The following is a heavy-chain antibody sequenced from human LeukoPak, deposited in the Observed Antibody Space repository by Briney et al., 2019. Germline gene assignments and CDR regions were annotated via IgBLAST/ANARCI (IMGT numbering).Heavy chain of an antibody. CDR1: GYTFTSYA. CDR3: ARGPSPYSSSSEKPYYYGMDV. CDR2: INAGNGNT. J-gene: IGHJ6*02. V-gene: IGHV1-3*01. D-gene: IGHD6-13*01. Sequence: ASVKVSCKASGYTFTSYAMHWVRQAPGQRLEWMGWINAGNGNTKYSQKFQGRVTITRDTSASTAYMELSSLRSEDTAVYYCARGPSPYSSSSEKPYYYGMDVWGQGTTVTVSS.